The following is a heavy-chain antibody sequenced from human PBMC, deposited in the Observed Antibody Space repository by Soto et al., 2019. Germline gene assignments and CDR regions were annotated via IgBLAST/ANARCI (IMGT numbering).Heavy chain of an antibody. Sequence: GGSLRLSCAASGFTFSSYAMSWVRQAPGKGLEWVSAISGSGGSTYYADSVKGRFTISRDNSKNTLYLQMNSLRAEDTAVYYCAKDRVRIYCTNGVCPRPYYGMDVWGQGTTVTVSS. J-gene: IGHJ6*02. CDR3: AKDRVRIYCTNGVCPRPYYGMDV. CDR1: GFTFSSYA. D-gene: IGHD2-8*01. CDR2: ISGSGGST. V-gene: IGHV3-23*01.